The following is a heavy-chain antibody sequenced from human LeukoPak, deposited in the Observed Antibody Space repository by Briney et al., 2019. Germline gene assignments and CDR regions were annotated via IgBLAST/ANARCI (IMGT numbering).Heavy chain of an antibody. D-gene: IGHD3-3*01. Sequence: GASVKVSCKLSGNTLRELPIQWVRQAGGKGLEWMAGFDPENAEIVYAQKFQGRVTMTEDTSTNTAYMELTSLTSDDTALYYCATRGSDFWSGFDYWGQGILVTVSS. CDR1: GNTLRELP. J-gene: IGHJ4*02. V-gene: IGHV1-24*01. CDR2: FDPENAEI. CDR3: ATRGSDFWSGFDY.